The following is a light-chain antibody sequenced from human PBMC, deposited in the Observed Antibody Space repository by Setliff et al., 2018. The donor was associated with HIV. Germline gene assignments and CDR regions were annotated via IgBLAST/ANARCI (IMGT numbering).Light chain of an antibody. CDR2: DVS. CDR1: NSDIGAYNY. CDR3: SSYSSSTTPYV. V-gene: IGLV2-14*03. Sequence: QSALTQPASVSGSPGQSMTISCTGTNSDIGAYNYVSWYQQHPGKAPKLMIYDVSNRPSGISNRFSGSKSGNAASLTISGLQAEDEADYFCSSYSSSTTPYVFGTGTKVTVL. J-gene: IGLJ1*01.